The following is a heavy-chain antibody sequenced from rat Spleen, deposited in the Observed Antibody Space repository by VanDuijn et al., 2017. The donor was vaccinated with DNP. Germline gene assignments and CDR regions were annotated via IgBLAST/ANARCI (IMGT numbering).Heavy chain of an antibody. V-gene: IGHV3-1*01. Sequence: EVQFQESGPGLVKSSQSLSLTCSVSGYSITSNYWAWIRKFPGNKMEWMGYINYSGATAYNPSLRSRISITRDTSKNQFFLQLNSVTTEDTATYYCARWSDYFDNWGQGVMVTVSS. J-gene: IGHJ2*01. CDR2: INYSGAT. CDR3: ARWSDYFDN. CDR1: GYSITSNY.